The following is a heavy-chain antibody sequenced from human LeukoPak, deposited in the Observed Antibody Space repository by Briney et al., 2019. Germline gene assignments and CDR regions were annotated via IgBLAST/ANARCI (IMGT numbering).Heavy chain of an antibody. CDR3: ARDRDGDWSWFDP. CDR1: GGAFSSYA. J-gene: IGHJ5*02. D-gene: IGHD2-21*01. V-gene: IGHV1-69*06. CDR2: IIPIFGTA. Sequence: ASVKVSCKASGGAFSSYAISWVRQAPGRGLEWMGGIIPIFGTANYAQKFQGRVTITADKSTSTAYMELSSLRSEDTAVYYCARDRDGDWSWFDPWGQGTLVTVSS.